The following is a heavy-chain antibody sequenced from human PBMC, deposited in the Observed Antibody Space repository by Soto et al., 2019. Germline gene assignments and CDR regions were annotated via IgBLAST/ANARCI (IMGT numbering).Heavy chain of an antibody. V-gene: IGHV3-9*01. Sequence: GGSLRLSCAASGFTFDDYAMHWVRQAPGKGLEWVSGISWNSGSIGYADSVKGRFTISRDNAKNSLYLQMNSLRAEDTAVYYCARAGWPEALDYWGQGTLVTVSS. CDR2: ISWNSGSI. J-gene: IGHJ4*02. CDR1: GFTFDDYA. CDR3: ARAGWPEALDY.